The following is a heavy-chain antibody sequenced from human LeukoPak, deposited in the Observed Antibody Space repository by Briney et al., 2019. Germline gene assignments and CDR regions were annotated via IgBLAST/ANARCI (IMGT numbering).Heavy chain of an antibody. CDR3: ATTLKSGYSLTQA. V-gene: IGHV4-59*08. CDR1: GRSISSYY. J-gene: IGHJ4*02. Sequence: SETLSLTCTVSGRSISSYYWSWIRQPPGKGLEWIGYIYYSGSTNYNPSLKSRVTISVDTSKNQFSLKLSSVTAADTAVYYCATTLKSGYSLTQAWGQGTLVTVSS. CDR2: IYYSGST. D-gene: IGHD5-18*01.